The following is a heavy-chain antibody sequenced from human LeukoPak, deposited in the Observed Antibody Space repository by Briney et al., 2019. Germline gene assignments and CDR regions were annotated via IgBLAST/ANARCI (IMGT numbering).Heavy chain of an antibody. J-gene: IGHJ4*02. CDR2: ISGSGGRT. V-gene: IGHV3-23*01. D-gene: IGHD5-18*01. CDR3: VPGGGSSYVPYYFDY. CDR1: VFTFSNYA. Sequence: GGSLRLSRATSVFTFSNYAMSWVRPAPGKGLEWVSGISGSGGRTYYADSVKGRFTISRDNSKNTLYLQMNSLRAEDTAVYYCVPGGGSSYVPYYFDYWGQGTLVTVSS.